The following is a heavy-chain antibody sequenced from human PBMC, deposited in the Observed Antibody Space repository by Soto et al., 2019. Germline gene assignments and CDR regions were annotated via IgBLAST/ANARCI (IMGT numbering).Heavy chain of an antibody. CDR1: GGSISSGGYY. V-gene: IGHV4-31*03. Sequence: QVQLQESGPGLVKPSQTLSLTCTVSGGSISSGGYYWSWIRQHPGKGLEWIGYIYYTGSTYYNPSLKSRVTISVGTSKNQFSLKLSSVTAADTAVYYCATLYMVRGVRTFDYWGQGTLVTVSS. CDR3: ATLYMVRGVRTFDY. CDR2: IYYTGST. D-gene: IGHD3-10*01. J-gene: IGHJ4*02.